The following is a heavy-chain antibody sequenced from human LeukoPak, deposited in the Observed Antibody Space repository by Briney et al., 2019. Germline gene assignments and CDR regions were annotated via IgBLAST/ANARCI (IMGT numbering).Heavy chain of an antibody. V-gene: IGHV1-2*02. D-gene: IGHD5-12*01. Sequence: ASVKVSCKASGYTFTGHYIHWVRQAPGQGFEWMGWNNPNTGGTDYAQKFQDRIAISMYTSISTAYMELSRLRSDDTALYYCARDLATIDGIAWYYFENWGQGTLVTVS. CDR1: GYTFTGHY. CDR2: NNPNTGGT. J-gene: IGHJ4*02. CDR3: ARDLATIDGIAWYYFEN.